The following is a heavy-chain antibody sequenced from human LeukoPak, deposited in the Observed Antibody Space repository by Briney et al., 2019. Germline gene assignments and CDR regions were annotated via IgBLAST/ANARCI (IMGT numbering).Heavy chain of an antibody. Sequence: PGGSLRLSCAASGITVSSNYMSWVRQAPGKGLEWVSVIYSGGSTYYADSVKGRFTISRDNSKNTLYLQMNSLRAEDTAVYYCARDRYYESSGYYYSDYWGQGSLVTVSS. CDR1: GITVSSNY. J-gene: IGHJ4*02. CDR2: IYSGGST. D-gene: IGHD3-22*01. CDR3: ARDRYYESSGYYYSDY. V-gene: IGHV3-53*01.